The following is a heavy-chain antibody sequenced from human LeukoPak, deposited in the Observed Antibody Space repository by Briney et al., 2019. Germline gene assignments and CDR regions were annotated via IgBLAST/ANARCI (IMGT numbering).Heavy chain of an antibody. V-gene: IGHV1-18*01. CDR3: AAVNPYYYYMDV. J-gene: IGHJ6*03. D-gene: IGHD4-17*01. Sequence: ASVKVSCKASGYTFTSYGISWVLQAPGQGREWMGWISAYNGNTNYAQKLQGRVTMNTDTSTSTAYMELRSLRSDDTAVYYCAAVNPYYYYMDVWGKGTTVTISS. CDR2: ISAYNGNT. CDR1: GYTFTSYG.